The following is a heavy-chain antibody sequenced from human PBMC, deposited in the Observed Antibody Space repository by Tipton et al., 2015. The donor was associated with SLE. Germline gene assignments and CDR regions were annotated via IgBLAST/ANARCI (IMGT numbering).Heavy chain of an antibody. V-gene: IGHV3-73*01. CDR1: GSTFSGSA. CDR2: IRGKASTYAP. J-gene: IGHJ4*02. D-gene: IGHD2-8*01. Sequence: SLRLSCAASGSTFSGSAIHWVRQASGEGLEWVGRIRGKASTYAPAYAASVKGRFTISRDDSKNTAFLQMNSLKTEDTAVYYCASDCADGVCSDYFGYWGQGTLVTVSS. CDR3: ASDCADGVCSDYFGY.